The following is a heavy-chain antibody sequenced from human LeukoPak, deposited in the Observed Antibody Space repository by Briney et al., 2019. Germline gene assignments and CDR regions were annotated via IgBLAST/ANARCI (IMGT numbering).Heavy chain of an antibody. V-gene: IGHV4-34*01. D-gene: IGHD3-9*01. Sequence: SETLSLTCAVYGGSFSGYYWSWIRQPPGKGLEWIGEINHSGSTNYNPSLKSRVTISVDTSKNQFSLKLSSVTAADTAVYYCARGDWFPYYYGMDVWGQGTTVTVSS. CDR2: INHSGST. CDR1: GGSFSGYY. J-gene: IGHJ6*02. CDR3: ARGDWFPYYYGMDV.